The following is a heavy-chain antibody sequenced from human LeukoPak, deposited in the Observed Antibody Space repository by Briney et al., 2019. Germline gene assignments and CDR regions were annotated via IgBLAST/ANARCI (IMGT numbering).Heavy chain of an antibody. V-gene: IGHV5-51*04. J-gene: IGHJ4*02. CDR1: GYSFTSYW. Sequence: GESLKISCNSSGYSFTSYWNGWLRQLAGEVLERMGIIDPRDSDTRYSPSFQGQLTIPADKPISTDCLQWGSLKASYTAVYDCARAEWERHGSFDYWGQGTLVTVSS. D-gene: IGHD1-26*01. CDR2: IDPRDSDT. CDR3: ARAEWERHGSFDY.